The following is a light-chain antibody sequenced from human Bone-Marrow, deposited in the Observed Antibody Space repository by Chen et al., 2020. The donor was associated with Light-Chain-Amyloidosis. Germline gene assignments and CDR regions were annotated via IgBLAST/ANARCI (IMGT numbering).Light chain of an antibody. CDR1: SSDVGGDNH. Sequence: QSALTQPASVSGSPGQSITISCTGTSSDVGGDNHVSWYPQHPNKAPKLMIYEVTNRPSWVPDRFSGSQTDNTASLTISGLQTEDEADCFCSSYTITNTLVFGSGTRVTVL. CDR2: EVT. J-gene: IGLJ1*01. V-gene: IGLV2-14*01. CDR3: SSYTITNTLV.